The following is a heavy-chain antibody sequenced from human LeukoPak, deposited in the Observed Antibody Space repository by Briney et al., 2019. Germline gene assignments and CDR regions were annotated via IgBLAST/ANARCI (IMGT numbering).Heavy chain of an antibody. V-gene: IGHV3-23*01. J-gene: IGHJ5*02. Sequence: GGSLRLSCAASGFTFNNYALSWVRQAPGKGLAWVSTINGAGDNTYYADSVQGRFTTSRDNSKNILHLQINSLRAEDTALYYCAKAEDRSSAWNHWGHGTLVTVT. D-gene: IGHD6-25*01. CDR1: GFTFNNYA. CDR2: INGAGDNT. CDR3: AKAEDRSSAWNH.